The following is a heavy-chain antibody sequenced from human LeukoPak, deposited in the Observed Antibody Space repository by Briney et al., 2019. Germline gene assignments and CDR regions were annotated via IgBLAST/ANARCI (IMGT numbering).Heavy chain of an antibody. CDR3: AKGEMATLQILGGLFDY. J-gene: IGHJ4*02. CDR2: ISYDGSNK. V-gene: IGHV3-30*18. Sequence: GRSLRPSCAASGFTFSSYGMHWVRQAPGKGLEWVAVISYDGSNKYYADSVKGRFTISRDNSKNTLYLQMNSLRAEDTAVYYCAKGEMATLQILGGLFDYWGQGTLVTVSS. D-gene: IGHD5-24*01. CDR1: GFTFSSYG.